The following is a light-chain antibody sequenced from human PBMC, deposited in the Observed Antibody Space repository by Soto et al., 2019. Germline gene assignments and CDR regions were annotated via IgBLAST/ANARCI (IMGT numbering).Light chain of an antibody. CDR3: QQYGSSPLLT. Sequence: EIVLTQSPGTLSLSPGERATLSCRASQSVSSSYLARYQQKPGQAPRLLIYGASSRATGIPDRFSGSGSGTDFALTISSLEPEDFAVYYGQQYGSSPLLTFGGGTKVEIK. V-gene: IGKV3-20*01. CDR2: GAS. J-gene: IGKJ4*01. CDR1: QSVSSSY.